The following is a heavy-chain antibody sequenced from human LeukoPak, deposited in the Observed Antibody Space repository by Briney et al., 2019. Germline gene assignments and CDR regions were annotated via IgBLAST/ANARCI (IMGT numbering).Heavy chain of an antibody. Sequence: SETLSLTCAVYGGSFSGYYWSWIRQPPGKGLEWLGEINHSGSTNYNPSLKSRVTVSVDTSKNQFSLKLSSVTAADTAVYYCARRSSSWYLPGYFDYWGQGTLVTVSS. CDR3: ARRSSSWYLPGYFDY. CDR1: GGSFSGYY. D-gene: IGHD6-13*01. J-gene: IGHJ4*02. V-gene: IGHV4-34*01. CDR2: INHSGST.